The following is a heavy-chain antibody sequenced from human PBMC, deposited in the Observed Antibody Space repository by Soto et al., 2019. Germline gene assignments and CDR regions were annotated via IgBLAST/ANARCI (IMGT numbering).Heavy chain of an antibody. J-gene: IGHJ6*02. Sequence: VGSLRLSCAASGFTFSNYDMHWVRQATVEVLEWVSAIGTAGDSYYPGSVKGRFTISRENAKNSLYLQMNSLRSGDTAVYYCERMKNGMDVWGQGTTLTVSS. CDR2: IGTAGDS. V-gene: IGHV3-13*01. CDR1: GFTFSNYD. CDR3: ERMKNGMDV.